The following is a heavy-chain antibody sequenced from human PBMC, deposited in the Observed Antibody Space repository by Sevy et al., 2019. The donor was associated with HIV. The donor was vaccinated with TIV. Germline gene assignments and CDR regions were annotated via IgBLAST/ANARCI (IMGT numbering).Heavy chain of an antibody. CDR2: IWNDRSNK. Sequence: GGSLRLSCAASGFTFSSYGMHWVRQAPGKGLEWVAVIWNDRSNKEYADSVKGRFTISRDNSKNTLYLQMNSLRAEDTAVYYCASLPNNYYDSGGYSGNDVFDIWGQGTMVTVSS. D-gene: IGHD3-22*01. CDR1: GFTFSSYG. V-gene: IGHV3-33*01. CDR3: ASLPNNYYDSGGYSGNDVFDI. J-gene: IGHJ3*02.